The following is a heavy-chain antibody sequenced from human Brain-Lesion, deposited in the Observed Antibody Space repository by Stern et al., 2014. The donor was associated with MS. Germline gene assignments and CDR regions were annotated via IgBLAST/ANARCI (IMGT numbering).Heavy chain of an antibody. CDR3: ARDQRGITIFGVVTDYYYLGMDV. D-gene: IGHD3-3*01. CDR1: GYIFTGYY. V-gene: IGHV1-2*02. J-gene: IGHJ6*02. Sequence: VQLVESGAEVKKPGASVKVSCKTSGYIFTGYYIHWVRQAPGQGLEWMAWINPNTGSTKYAQKFQGRVTMSRDTSISTAYVELSSLTSDDTAVYYCARDQRGITIFGVVTDYYYLGMDVWGQGTTVTVSS. CDR2: INPNTGST.